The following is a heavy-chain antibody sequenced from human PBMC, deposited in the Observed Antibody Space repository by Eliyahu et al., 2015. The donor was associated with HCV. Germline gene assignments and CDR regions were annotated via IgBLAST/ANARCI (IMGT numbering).Heavy chain of an antibody. CDR2: VKTRTEGGTT. CDR3: ARHGHFDI. J-gene: IGHJ3*02. Sequence: ELQLVESGGGLVRPGGSLRLSCAASGITFTDAWMTWVRQAPGKGVEWGGRVKTRTEGGTTDYAAPVKGRFTISRDDSKNTLYLQMNSLKIEDTAVYYCARHGHFDIWGQGTMVTVSS. V-gene: IGHV3-15*01. CDR1: GITFTDAW.